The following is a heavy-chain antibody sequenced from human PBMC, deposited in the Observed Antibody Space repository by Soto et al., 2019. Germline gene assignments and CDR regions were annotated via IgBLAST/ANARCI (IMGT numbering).Heavy chain of an antibody. J-gene: IGHJ5*02. CDR3: ARDCSAYYYGSGSNWFDP. V-gene: IGHV4-31*03. CDR2: IYYSGST. CDR1: GGSISSGGYY. Sequence: QVQLQESGPGLVKPSQTLSLTCTVSGGSISSGGYYWSWIRQHPGKGLEWIGYIYYSGSTYYNPSLKSRVTIAVATSKNQFSLKLSSVTAADTAVYYCARDCSAYYYGSGSNWFDPWGQGTLVTVSS. D-gene: IGHD3-10*01.